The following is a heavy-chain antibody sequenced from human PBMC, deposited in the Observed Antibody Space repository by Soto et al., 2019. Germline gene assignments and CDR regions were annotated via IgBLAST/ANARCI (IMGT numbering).Heavy chain of an antibody. V-gene: IGHV3-30*03. CDR1: RFTFSSYG. CDR3: AHYSSSWLHSDY. D-gene: IGHD6-13*01. J-gene: IGHJ4*02. Sequence: PEGSLRLSCAASRFTFSSYGMHWVLHALGKGLEWVAVISYDGSNKYYADSVKGRFTISRDNSKNTLYLQMNSLRAEDTAVYYCAHYSSSWLHSDYWGPGTLVTVSS. CDR2: ISYDGSNK.